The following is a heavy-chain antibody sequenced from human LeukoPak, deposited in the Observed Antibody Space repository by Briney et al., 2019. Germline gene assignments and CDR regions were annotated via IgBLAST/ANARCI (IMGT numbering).Heavy chain of an antibody. CDR2: ISGSGGST. CDR3: AKTSKGIYYDSSGYLVW. V-gene: IGHV3-23*01. J-gene: IGHJ4*02. CDR1: GFTFSSYA. D-gene: IGHD3-22*01. Sequence: GGSLRLSCAASGFTFSSYAMSWVRQAPGKGLEWVSAISGSGGSTYYADSVKGRFTISRDNSKNTLYLQMSSLRAEDTAVYYCAKTSKGIYYDSSGYLVWWGQGTLVTVSS.